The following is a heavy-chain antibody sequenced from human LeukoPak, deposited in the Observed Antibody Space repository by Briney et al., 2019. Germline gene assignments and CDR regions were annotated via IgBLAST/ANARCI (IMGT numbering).Heavy chain of an antibody. Sequence: SETLSLTCTVSGGSIRSYYWRWIRQPPGKGLEWIGYIYYSGSTNYNPSLKSRVTLSVDTSKNQVSLKLSSAHAPGPAVYYCARVSRYRSGSYYGFDPWGQGTLVTVSS. CDR3: ARVSRYRSGSYYGFDP. CDR1: GGSIRSYY. D-gene: IGHD3-10*01. J-gene: IGHJ5*02. CDR2: IYYSGST. V-gene: IGHV4-59*01.